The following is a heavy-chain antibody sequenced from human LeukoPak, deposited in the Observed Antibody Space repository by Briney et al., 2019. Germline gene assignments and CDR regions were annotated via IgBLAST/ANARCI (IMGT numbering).Heavy chain of an antibody. CDR3: ARSETYYYDSSGYKI. J-gene: IGHJ4*02. D-gene: IGHD3-22*01. CDR1: GYTFTSYA. V-gene: IGHV1-3*01. Sequence: GASVKVSCKASGYTFTSYAMHWVRQAPGQRLEWMGWINAGNGNTKYSQKFQGRVTITRDTSASTAYMELSSLRSEDTAVHYCARSETYYYDSSGYKIWGQGTLVTVSS. CDR2: INAGNGNT.